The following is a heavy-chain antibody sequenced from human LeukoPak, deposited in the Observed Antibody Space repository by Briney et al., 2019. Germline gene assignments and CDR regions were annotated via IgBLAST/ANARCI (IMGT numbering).Heavy chain of an antibody. V-gene: IGHV3-74*01. CDR3: ASSSGSYFSRGDY. Sequence: GGSLRLSCAASGFTFSSYSMNWVRQAPGKGLVWVSRINTDGSSTSYADSVKGRFTISRDNAKNTLYLQMNSLRAEDTAVYYCASSSGSYFSRGDYWGQGTLVTVSS. J-gene: IGHJ4*02. CDR2: INTDGSST. CDR1: GFTFSSYS. D-gene: IGHD1-26*01.